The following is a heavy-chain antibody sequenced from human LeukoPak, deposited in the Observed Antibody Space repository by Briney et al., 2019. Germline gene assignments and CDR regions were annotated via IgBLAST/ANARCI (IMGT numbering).Heavy chain of an antibody. V-gene: IGHV1-2*02. D-gene: IGHD6-19*01. CDR3: ARQGSNSSGWYPVDD. CDR2: MNPNSGGT. J-gene: IGHJ4*02. Sequence: GASVKVSCKTSGYTFTAYYIHWLRQAPGQGLEWMGWMNPNSGGTKYAQTFQGRVTLTRDTSISTAYLELSSLTSDDTAVYFCARQGSNSSGWYPVDDWGQGTLVTVSS. CDR1: GYTFTAYY.